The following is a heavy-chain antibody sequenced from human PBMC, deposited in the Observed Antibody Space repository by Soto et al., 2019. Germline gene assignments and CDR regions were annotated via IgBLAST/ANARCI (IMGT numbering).Heavy chain of an antibody. J-gene: IGHJ4*02. Sequence: GASVKVSCKVSGYTLTELSMHWVRQAPGKGLEWMGGFDPEDGETIYAQKFQGRVTMTEDTSTDTAYMELSSLRSEDTAVYYCARVLRWLTIFGVAHPGDYWGQGTLVTVAS. CDR2: FDPEDGET. V-gene: IGHV1-24*01. CDR1: GYTLTELS. CDR3: ARVLRWLTIFGVAHPGDY. D-gene: IGHD3-3*01.